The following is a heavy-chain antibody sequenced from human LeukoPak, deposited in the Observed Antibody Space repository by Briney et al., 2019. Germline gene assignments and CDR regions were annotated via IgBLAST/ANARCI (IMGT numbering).Heavy chain of an antibody. V-gene: IGHV3-23*01. CDR3: VKDRGSGQFFVRCSFDP. J-gene: IGHJ5*02. CDR1: GFKFDYFA. CDR2: IYGGGETT. D-gene: IGHD2-15*01. Sequence: GGSLTLSCEGPGFKFDYFALSWGRQAPGTGLGWGSSIYGGGETTYYADSTRGRFTISRDNSKNTLYLQMNSLRVEDTAVYYCVKDRGSGQFFVRCSFDPWGQGTLVTVSS.